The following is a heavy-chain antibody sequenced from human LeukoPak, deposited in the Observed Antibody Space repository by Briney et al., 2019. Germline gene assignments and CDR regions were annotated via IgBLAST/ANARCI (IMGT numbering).Heavy chain of an antibody. CDR3: ARDRGGSGSYTDGEDY. V-gene: IGHV4-4*07. D-gene: IGHD3-10*01. J-gene: IGHJ4*02. CDR1: GGSISSYY. Sequence: SETLSLTCTVSGGSISSYYWSWIRQPAGKGLEWIGRIYTSGSTNYNPSLESRVTMSVDTSKNQFSLKLSSVTAADTAVYYCARDRGGSGSYTDGEDYWGQGTLVTVSS. CDR2: IYTSGST.